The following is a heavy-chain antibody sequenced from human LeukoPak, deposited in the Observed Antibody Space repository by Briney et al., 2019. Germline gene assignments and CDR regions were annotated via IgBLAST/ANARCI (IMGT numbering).Heavy chain of an antibody. J-gene: IGHJ5*02. CDR3: ARVNTQGVPSP. CDR1: GGSISRSGYH. Sequence: SETLSLTCTVSGGSISRSGYHWGWIRQPPGKGVEWIGSIYYSGSTHYNPSLKSRVTMSADTSKNQFFLKLSSVTAADTAVYYCARVNTQGVPSPWGQGILVTVSS. V-gene: IGHV4-39*01. D-gene: IGHD3-16*01. CDR2: IYYSGST.